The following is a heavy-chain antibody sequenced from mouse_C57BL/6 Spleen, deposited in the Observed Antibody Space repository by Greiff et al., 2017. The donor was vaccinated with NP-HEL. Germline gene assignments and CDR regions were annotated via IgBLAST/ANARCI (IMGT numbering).Heavy chain of an antibody. J-gene: IGHJ3*01. CDR3: TRRRTRGTAQAAWFAY. Sequence: VKLQQSGAELVRPGASVTLSCKASGYTFTDYEMHWVKQTPVHGLEWIGAIDPETGGTAYNQKFKGKAILTADKSSSTAYMELRSLTSEDSAVYYCTRRRTRGTAQAAWFAYWGQGTLVTVSA. CDR1: GYTFTDYE. CDR2: IDPETGGT. D-gene: IGHD3-2*02. V-gene: IGHV1-15*01.